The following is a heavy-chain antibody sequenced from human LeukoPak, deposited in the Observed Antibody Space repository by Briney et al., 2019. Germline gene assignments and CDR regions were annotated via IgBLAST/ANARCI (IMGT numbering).Heavy chain of an antibody. D-gene: IGHD3-22*01. Sequence: PSETLSLTCTVSGGSISSSYYYWGWIRQPPGKGLEWIGSIYYSGSTYYNPSLKSRVTISVDTSKNQFSLKLSSVTAADTAVYYCARVDYGSSGYFYYFDYWGQGTLVTVSS. V-gene: IGHV4-39*01. CDR2: IYYSGST. CDR3: ARVDYGSSGYFYYFDY. CDR1: GGSISSSYYY. J-gene: IGHJ4*02.